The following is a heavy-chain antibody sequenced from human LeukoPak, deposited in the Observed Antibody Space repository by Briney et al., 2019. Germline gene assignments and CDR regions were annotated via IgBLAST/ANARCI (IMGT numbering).Heavy chain of an antibody. J-gene: IGHJ1*01. CDR2: SSGYNTNT. D-gene: IGHD1-26*01. V-gene: IGHV1-18*01. Sequence: ASVKVSCKTSGYTFTNYGIAWERQAPGQGLEWMGWSSGYNTNTNYVPKYQGRVTMTTDTSTTTAYMELRSLRSDDTAMYYCARNSWGAADHWGQGTLVTVSS. CDR3: ARNSWGAADH. CDR1: GYTFTNYG.